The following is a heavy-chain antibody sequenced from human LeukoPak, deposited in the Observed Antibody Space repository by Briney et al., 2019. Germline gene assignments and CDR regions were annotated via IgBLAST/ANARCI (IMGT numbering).Heavy chain of an antibody. Sequence: GGSLRLSCAASGFTFSSYSMNWVRQAPGKGLEWVSSISSSSSYIYYADSVKGRFTISRDNSKNTLYLQMNSLRAEDTAVYYCAKSGSYGFDYWGQGTLVTVSS. D-gene: IGHD1-26*01. V-gene: IGHV3-21*04. CDR1: GFTFSSYS. CDR2: ISSSSSYI. CDR3: AKSGSYGFDY. J-gene: IGHJ4*02.